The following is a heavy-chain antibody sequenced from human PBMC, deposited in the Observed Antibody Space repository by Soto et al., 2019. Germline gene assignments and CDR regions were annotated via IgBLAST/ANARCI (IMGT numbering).Heavy chain of an antibody. CDR3: AKAVGSQQFDY. CDR2: ITGSGGNT. D-gene: IGHD1-26*01. J-gene: IGHJ4*02. V-gene: IGHV3-23*01. CDR1: GFTFSSYA. Sequence: TGGSLRLSCAASGFTFSSYAMSWVRQAPGKGLEWVSSITGSGGNTFYADSVKGRFTISRDNSKNTLYLQMNPLKTEDTAVYYCAKAVGSQQFDYWGQGTLVTVSS.